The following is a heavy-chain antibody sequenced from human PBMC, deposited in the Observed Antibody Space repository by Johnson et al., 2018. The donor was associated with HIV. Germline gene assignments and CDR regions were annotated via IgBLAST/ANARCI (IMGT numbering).Heavy chain of an antibody. D-gene: IGHD6-13*01. V-gene: IGHV3-30*04. Sequence: QVQLVESGGGVVQPGRSLRLSCAASGFTFSSYALHWVRQAPGKGLEWVAVISYDGTKKDYGGSVKGRFTISRDNSKNTLYLQMNSLRAEDTAVYYCAKEGQGLRSISSDDAVDSWGQGTMFTVSS. CDR1: GFTFSSYA. CDR2: ISYDGTKK. J-gene: IGHJ3*01. CDR3: AKEGQGLRSISSDDAVDS.